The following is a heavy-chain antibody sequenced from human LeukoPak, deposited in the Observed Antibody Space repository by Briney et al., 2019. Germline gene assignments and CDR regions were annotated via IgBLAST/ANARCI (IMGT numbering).Heavy chain of an antibody. V-gene: IGHV4-38-2*02. CDR1: GYSISSGFY. CDR3: AKYDFWSGDY. Sequence: SETLSLTCTVSGYSISSGFYWGWIRQPPGKGLEWIGSIYHSGSTYYNPSLKSRVTISMDTSKNQFSLKLSSVTAADTAVYYCAKYDFWSGDYWGQGTLVTVSS. J-gene: IGHJ4*02. D-gene: IGHD3-3*01. CDR2: IYHSGST.